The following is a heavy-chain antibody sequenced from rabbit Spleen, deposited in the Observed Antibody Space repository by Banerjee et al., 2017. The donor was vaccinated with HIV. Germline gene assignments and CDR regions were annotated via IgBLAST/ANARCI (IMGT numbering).Heavy chain of an antibody. J-gene: IGHJ4*01. CDR2: INAATANP. Sequence: QERLVGAGGGRVEPEGSLTLTCKASGFSFIDKGVRYGVRQAPGMGLEWIACINAATANPVYATWEKGRFTISSSSSTTVPLRMTSLTAAARASYFCARDLLGVIGWNFYFWGPGTLVTVS. V-gene: IGHV1S45*01. CDR3: ARDLLGVIGWNFYF. CDR1: GFSFIDKGV. D-gene: IGHD1-1*01.